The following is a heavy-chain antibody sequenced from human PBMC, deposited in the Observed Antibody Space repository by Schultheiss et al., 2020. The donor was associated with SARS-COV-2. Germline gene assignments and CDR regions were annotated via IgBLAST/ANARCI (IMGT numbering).Heavy chain of an antibody. CDR1: GFTFSDYY. D-gene: IGHD3-22*01. V-gene: IGHV3-11*01. J-gene: IGHJ3*02. CDR2: ISSSGSTI. CDR3: ARDEVYYYDSRAFDI. Sequence: GGSLRLSCAASGFTFSDYYMSWIRQAPGKGLEWVSYISSSGSTIYYADSVKGRFTISRDNAKNSLYLQMNSLRAEDTAVYYCARDEVYYYDSRAFDIWGQGTMVTVSS.